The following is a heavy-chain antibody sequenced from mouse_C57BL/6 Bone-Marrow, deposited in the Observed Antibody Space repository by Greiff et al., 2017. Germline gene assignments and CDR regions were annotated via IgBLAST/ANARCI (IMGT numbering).Heavy chain of an antibody. CDR2: IYPANGHT. J-gene: IGHJ4*01. V-gene: IGHV14-3*01. CDR1: GYNFKNSY. CDR3: AGSCRMCYGLDY. D-gene: IGHD3-1*01. Sequence: VQLQQPVAELVRPGASVKLSCTASGYNFKNSYMHWVKQRPGQGLEWIGSIYPANGHTKYAAKFKGKAIITADTSSNTAYMQLSSLTSEDTAICYCAGSCRMCYGLDYWGQGTSVTVSS.